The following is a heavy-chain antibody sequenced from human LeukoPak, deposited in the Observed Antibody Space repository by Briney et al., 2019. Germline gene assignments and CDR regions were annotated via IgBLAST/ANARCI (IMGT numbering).Heavy chain of an antibody. J-gene: IGHJ5*02. CDR1: GGSISNYY. D-gene: IGHD4-17*01. CDR2: IYTSGTT. CDR3: ARNLDYGWFDP. Sequence: PSETLSLTCTVSGGSISNYYWSWIRQPAGKGLEWIGRIYTSGTTNYNPSLMSRVTMSADTSKNQFSLKLSSVTAADTAVYYCARNLDYGWFDPWGQGTLVTVSS. V-gene: IGHV4-4*07.